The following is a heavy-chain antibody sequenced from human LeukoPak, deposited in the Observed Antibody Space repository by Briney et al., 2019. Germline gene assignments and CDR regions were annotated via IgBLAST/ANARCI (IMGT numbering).Heavy chain of an antibody. CDR3: VRDRPWQAFDY. J-gene: IGHJ4*02. CDR2: ISHSGLTV. Sequence: GGSLRLSCAPSAFTFSSFDMNWVRQAPGKGLEWVAYISHSGLTVYYADSVRGRFTISRNNARNSLFLQMSSLRVEDTAVYYCVRDRPWQAFDYWGQGTLVTVSS. D-gene: IGHD5-12*01. CDR1: AFTFSSFD. V-gene: IGHV3-48*03.